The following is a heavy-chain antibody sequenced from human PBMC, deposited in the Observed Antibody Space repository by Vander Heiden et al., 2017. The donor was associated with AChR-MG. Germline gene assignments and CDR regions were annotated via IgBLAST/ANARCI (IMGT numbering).Heavy chain of an antibody. V-gene: IGHV1-69*01. CDR2: IIPIFGTA. CDR1: GGTFSTDA. J-gene: IGHJ4*02. Sequence: QVQLVQSGAEVKKPGSSVKVSCKASGGTFSTDAISWVRQAPGQGLEWMGGIIPIFGTANYAQKLQGRVTITADESTSTAYMELSSLRSEDTAVYYCARGIQLWTSEADYFDYWGQGTLVTVSS. CDR3: ARGIQLWTSEADYFDY. D-gene: IGHD5-18*01.